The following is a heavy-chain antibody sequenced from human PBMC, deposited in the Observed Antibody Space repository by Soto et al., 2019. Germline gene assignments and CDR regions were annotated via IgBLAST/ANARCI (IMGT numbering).Heavy chain of an antibody. V-gene: IGHV4-39*01. CDR3: AGQTFTIAAASYGRSNWFDP. D-gene: IGHD6-25*01. J-gene: IGHJ5*02. Sequence: SETLSLTSTASGGSITSSSHFWGWVRQPQGKGLEWIGTIYFTGNTYYTPSLKSRLTMSIDTSKNEFSLRLNSVTAADTAVYYCAGQTFTIAAASYGRSNWFDPWGPGTLVTVSS. CDR2: IYFTGNT. CDR1: GGSITSSSHF.